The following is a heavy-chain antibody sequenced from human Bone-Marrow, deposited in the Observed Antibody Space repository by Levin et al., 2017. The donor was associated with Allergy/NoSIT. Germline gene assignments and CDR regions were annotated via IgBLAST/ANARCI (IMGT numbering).Heavy chain of an antibody. CDR2: ISGSGASI. J-gene: IGHJ3*02. V-gene: IGHV3-11*04. CDR1: GFTISAYY. D-gene: IGHD3-10*01. CDR3: ARVPNRGLYPEGFNM. Sequence: PGGSLRLSCGASGFTISAYYMNWIRQAPGKGLEWVAYISGSGASIKYGDSVRGRFTISRDNVKNSLYLQMNSLRPEDSGVYYCARVPNRGLYPEGFNMWGQGTMVTVSS.